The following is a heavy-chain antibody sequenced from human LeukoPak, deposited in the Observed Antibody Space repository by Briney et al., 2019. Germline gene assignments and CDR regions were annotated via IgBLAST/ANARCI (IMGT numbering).Heavy chain of an antibody. J-gene: IGHJ3*02. CDR3: ATVQVERHI. Sequence: GESLKISCKGSGYSFTSYWIGWVRQMRGKGLEYMGIIYPDDSDTRYSPSFQGQVTISADKSINTAYLQWSSLKASDTAMYYCATVQVERHIWGQGTMVTVSS. V-gene: IGHV5-51*01. CDR1: GYSFTSYW. CDR2: IYPDDSDT. D-gene: IGHD1-1*01.